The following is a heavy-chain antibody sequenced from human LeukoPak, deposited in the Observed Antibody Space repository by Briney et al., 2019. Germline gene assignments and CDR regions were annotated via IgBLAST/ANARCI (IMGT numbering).Heavy chain of an antibody. D-gene: IGHD4-17*01. CDR3: ARAALRGALDFVY. CDR2: INPSGGST. V-gene: IGHV1-46*01. Sequence: GASVWVSREASGDSFTGANTRCVPHTPGGRVWCGAIINPSGGSTSYAQKFQGRVTMTRDTSTSTVYMELSSLRSEDTAVYYCARAALRGALDFVYWGQGTLVTVSS. CDR1: GDSFTGAN. J-gene: IGHJ4*02.